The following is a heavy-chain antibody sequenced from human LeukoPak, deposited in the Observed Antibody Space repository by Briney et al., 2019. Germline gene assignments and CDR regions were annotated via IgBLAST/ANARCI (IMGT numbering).Heavy chain of an antibody. CDR2: INTNTGNP. D-gene: IGHD2-2*02. J-gene: IGHJ6*03. Sequence: GASVKVSCKASGYTFTSYAMNWVRQAPGQGLEWMGWINTNTGNPTYAQGFTGRFVFSLDTSVSTAYLQISSLKAEDTAVYYCARDGLYCSSTSCYIYYYYMDVWGKGTTVTVSS. CDR1: GYTFTSYA. V-gene: IGHV7-4-1*02. CDR3: ARDGLYCSSTSCYIYYYYMDV.